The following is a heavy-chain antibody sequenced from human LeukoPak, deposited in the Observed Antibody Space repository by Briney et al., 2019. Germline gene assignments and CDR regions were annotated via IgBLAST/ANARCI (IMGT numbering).Heavy chain of an antibody. CDR1: GFTFSSYG. D-gene: IGHD6-13*01. CDR3: AKVGSGSSTCEY. CDR2: ISYDGSNK. J-gene: IGHJ4*02. Sequence: PGRSLRLSCAASGFTFSSYGMHWVRQAPGKGLEWVAVISYDGSNKYYADSVKGRFTISRDNSKNTLYLQMNSLRAEDTAVYYCAKVGSGSSTCEYWGQGTLVTVSS. V-gene: IGHV3-30*18.